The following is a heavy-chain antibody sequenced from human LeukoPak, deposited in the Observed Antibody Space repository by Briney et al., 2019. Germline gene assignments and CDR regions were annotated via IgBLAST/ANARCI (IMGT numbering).Heavy chain of an antibody. V-gene: IGHV1-8*01. CDR3: ARGLGRVRFGEYYFDY. D-gene: IGHD3-10*01. J-gene: IGHJ4*02. CDR1: GYTFTSYD. Sequence: ASVKVSCKASGYTFTSYDISWVRQATGQGLEWMGWMNPNSGNTGYAQKFQGRVTMTRNTSISTAYMELSSLRSEDTAVYYCARGLGRVRFGEYYFDYWGQGTLVTVSS. CDR2: MNPNSGNT.